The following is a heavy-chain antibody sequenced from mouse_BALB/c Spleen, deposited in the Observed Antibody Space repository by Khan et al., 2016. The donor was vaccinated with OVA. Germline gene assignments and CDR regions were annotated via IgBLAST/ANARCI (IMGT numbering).Heavy chain of an antibody. J-gene: IGHJ3*01. CDR2: IFPGTGTT. CDR1: GYTFTNYW. CDR3: ARGDFGNYEFAY. Sequence: QVQLQQPGAELVKPGASVQLSCKTSGYTFTNYWIQWVKQRPGQGLGWIGQIFPGTGTTYSNENFKATATLTVDTSSSTAYMQLSSLTSEDSAVYFCARGDFGNYEFAYWGQGTLVTVSA. V-gene: IGHV1S132*01. D-gene: IGHD2-1*01.